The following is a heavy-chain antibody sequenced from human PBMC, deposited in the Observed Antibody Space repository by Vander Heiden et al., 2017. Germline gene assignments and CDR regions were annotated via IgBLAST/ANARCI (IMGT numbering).Heavy chain of an antibody. CDR3: ARRNQFYYDSSGYDY. CDR2: MNPNSGNT. CDR1: GYTFTSYA. D-gene: IGHD3-22*01. V-gene: IGHV1-8*01. Sequence: QVQLVQSGAEVKKPGASVKVSCKASGYTFTSYAINWVRQASGQGLEWMGWMNPNSGNTGYAQKFQGRVTMTRNTSISTAYMELSSLRSEDTAVYYCARRNQFYYDSSGYDYWGQGTLVTVSS. J-gene: IGHJ4*02.